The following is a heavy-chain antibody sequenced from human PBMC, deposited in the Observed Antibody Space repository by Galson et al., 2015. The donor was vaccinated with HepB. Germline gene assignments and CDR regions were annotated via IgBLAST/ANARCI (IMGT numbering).Heavy chain of an antibody. CDR2: MNPNSGNT. CDR1: GYTFTSYD. CDR3: ARVPHHKAVRYRIAARPPYYYYMDI. D-gene: IGHD6-6*01. J-gene: IGHJ6*03. Sequence: SVKVSCKASGYTFTSYDINWVRQAPGQGLEWMGWMNPNSGNTGYAQKFQGRVTMTRNTSISTAYMELSSLRSEDTAVYYCARVPHHKAVRYRIAARPPYYYYMDIVVKVTTFTVSS. V-gene: IGHV1-8*01.